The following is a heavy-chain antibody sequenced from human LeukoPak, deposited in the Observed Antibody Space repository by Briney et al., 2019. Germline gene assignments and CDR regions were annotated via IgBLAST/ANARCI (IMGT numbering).Heavy chain of an antibody. V-gene: IGHV4-59*01. CDR1: GGSISNYY. J-gene: IGHJ6*02. Sequence: SETLSLTCTVSGGSISNYYWSWLRQPPGKGLEWIGYIYFSGTTNINPSLKSRVTISVDMSKNQFSLKLSSVTAADTAVYYCAREDPQTTVPEGLDVWGQGTRSPSP. CDR3: AREDPQTTVPEGLDV. D-gene: IGHD4-17*01. CDR2: IYFSGTT.